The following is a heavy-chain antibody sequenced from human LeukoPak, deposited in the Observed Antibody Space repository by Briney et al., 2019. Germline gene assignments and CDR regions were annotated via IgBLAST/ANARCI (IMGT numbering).Heavy chain of an antibody. CDR1: GFTFTNYW. V-gene: IGHV3-7*01. CDR2: IKHDGSEK. CDR3: ATDRGWRTSGYYLYYFEY. D-gene: IGHD3-3*01. Sequence: PGGSLRLSCVASGFTFTNYWMSWVRQAPGKGLEWVASIKHDGSEKYYVDSVGGRFTISRDNTMNSLYLQMSSLRAEDTAVYYCATDRGWRTSGYYLYYFEYWGQGTLVTYSS. J-gene: IGHJ4*02.